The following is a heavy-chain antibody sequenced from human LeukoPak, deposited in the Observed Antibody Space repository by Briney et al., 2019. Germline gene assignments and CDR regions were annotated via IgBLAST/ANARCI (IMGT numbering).Heavy chain of an antibody. CDR2: ISSSSSTI. CDR3: ARDDDFWSGYGDV. V-gene: IGHV3-48*01. D-gene: IGHD3-3*01. CDR1: GLTFSSHW. Sequence: GGSLRLSCAASGLTFSSHWMHWVRQAPGKGLEWVSYISSSSSTIYYADSVKGRFTISRDNAKNSLYLQMNSLRAEDTAVYYCARDDDFWSGYGDVWGQGTTVTVSS. J-gene: IGHJ6*02.